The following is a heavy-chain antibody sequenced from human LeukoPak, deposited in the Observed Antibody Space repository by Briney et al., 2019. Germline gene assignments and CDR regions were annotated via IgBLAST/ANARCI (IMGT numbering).Heavy chain of an antibody. CDR3: ARSTLRYSYDSPYYYYMDV. CDR2: ISSSGSTI. Sequence: PGGSLRLSCAASGFTFSDYYMSWIRQAPGKGLEWVSYISSSGSTIYYADSVEGRFTISRDNAKNSLYLQMNSLRAEDTAVYYCARSTLRYSYDSPYYYYMDVWGKGTTVTVSS. V-gene: IGHV3-11*04. CDR1: GFTFSDYY. D-gene: IGHD5-18*01. J-gene: IGHJ6*03.